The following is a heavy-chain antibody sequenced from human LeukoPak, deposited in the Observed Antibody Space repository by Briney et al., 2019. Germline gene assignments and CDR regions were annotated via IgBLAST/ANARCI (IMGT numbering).Heavy chain of an antibody. CDR1: GGSVSSYY. V-gene: IGHV4-59*02. CDR3: ARGGDGYNWTLFS. D-gene: IGHD5-24*01. Sequence: PSQTLSLTCTVSGGSVSSYYWSWIRQPPGKGLEWIGYIYCSGSTNYNPSLKSRVTISVDTSKNQFSLKLSSVTAADTAVYYCARGGDGYNWTLFSWGQGTLVTVSS. J-gene: IGHJ4*02. CDR2: IYCSGST.